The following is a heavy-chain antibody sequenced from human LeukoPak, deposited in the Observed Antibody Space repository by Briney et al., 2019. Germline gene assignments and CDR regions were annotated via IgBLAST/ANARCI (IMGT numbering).Heavy chain of an antibody. CDR3: ARDPYGGRAVDY. V-gene: IGHV3-74*01. D-gene: IGHD4-23*01. J-gene: IGHJ4*02. CDR1: GFSFRNYW. CDR2: ICSDGSCT. Sequence: GGSLRLSCAASGFSFRNYWMHWVRQAPGKGLEWVSRICSDGSCTSYADSVKGRFTMSRDSARNTLYLQVNSLRGEDTGVYYCARDPYGGRAVDYWGRGTLVTVSS.